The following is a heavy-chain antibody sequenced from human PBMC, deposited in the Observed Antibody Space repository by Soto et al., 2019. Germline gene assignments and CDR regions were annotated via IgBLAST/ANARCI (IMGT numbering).Heavy chain of an antibody. J-gene: IGHJ6*02. CDR2: IYYSVST. D-gene: IGHD6-19*01. CDR1: GGSIKSAGYY. Sequence: QVQLQESGPGLVKPSETLSLTCTVSGGSIKSAGYYWSWIRQHPGKGLEWIGNIYYSVSTHYNPSLKSRVTISVATSKNQVSLNLTSVTAADTGVYYCARGAEPGWGNGMDVWGQGTTVAVSS. CDR3: ARGAEPGWGNGMDV. V-gene: IGHV4-31*03.